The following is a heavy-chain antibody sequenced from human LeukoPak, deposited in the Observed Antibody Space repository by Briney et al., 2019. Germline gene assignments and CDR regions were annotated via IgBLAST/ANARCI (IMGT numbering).Heavy chain of an antibody. CDR1: GGSISSGGYY. D-gene: IGHD3-22*01. CDR2: IYYSGST. J-gene: IGHJ3*02. CDR3: ARVGPPYYYDSSGYRPRGSAFDI. V-gene: IGHV4-31*03. Sequence: PSETLSLTCTVSGGSISSGGYYWSWIRQHPGKGLEWIGYIYYSGSTYYNPSLKSRVTISVDTSKNQFSLKLSSVTAADTAVYYCARVGPPYYYDSSGYRPRGSAFDIWGQGTMVTVSS.